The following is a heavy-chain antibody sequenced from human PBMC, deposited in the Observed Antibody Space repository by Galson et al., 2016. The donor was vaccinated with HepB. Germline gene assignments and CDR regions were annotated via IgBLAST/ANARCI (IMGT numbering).Heavy chain of an antibody. D-gene: IGHD6-19*01. CDR3: ASISSAHYYAMDV. CDR2: IYSGGST. CDR1: GLTVSSNY. Sequence: SLRLSCAASGLTVSSNYMRWVRQAPGKGLEWVSAIYSGGSTDYADSVKGRFTISRDNSKNTLYLQMNSLRVEDTAVYYCASISSAHYYAMDVWGQGTTVTVSS. J-gene: IGHJ6*02. V-gene: IGHV3-53*01.